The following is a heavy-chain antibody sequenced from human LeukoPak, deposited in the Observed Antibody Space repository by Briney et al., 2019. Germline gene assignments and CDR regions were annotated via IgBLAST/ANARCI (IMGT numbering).Heavy chain of an antibody. Sequence: AGGSLRLSCAASGFTFNNYNMNWVRQAPGKGLEWVSSISSGADYIFQADSVKGRFTIFRDNARNSLSLQMNSLRADDTAVYYCARSAGGNYFDYWDQGTLVTVSS. J-gene: IGHJ4*02. D-gene: IGHD2-8*02. CDR1: GFTFNNYN. V-gene: IGHV3-21*01. CDR3: ARSAGGNYFDY. CDR2: ISSGADYI.